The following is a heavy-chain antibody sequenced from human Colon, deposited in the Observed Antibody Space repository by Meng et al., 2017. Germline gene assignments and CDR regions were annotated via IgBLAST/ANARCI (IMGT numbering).Heavy chain of an antibody. Sequence: VLVGVSGGGVVETGRSLSLSCAASGFTFSSYAMHWVRQAPGKGLEWLTIIWYDGRNKYYADSVKGQFTISRDNSKNTLYLQMNSLRAEDTAVYYCARDSGVSFDYWGQGTLVTVSS. CDR2: IWYDGRNK. J-gene: IGHJ4*02. CDR1: GFTFSSYA. V-gene: IGHV3-33*01. D-gene: IGHD3-10*01. CDR3: ARDSGVSFDY.